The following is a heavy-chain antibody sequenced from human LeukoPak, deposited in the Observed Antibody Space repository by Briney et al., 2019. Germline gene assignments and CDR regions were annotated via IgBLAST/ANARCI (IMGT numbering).Heavy chain of an antibody. CDR2: INTNTGNP. CDR3: ARDWSGVVVPAAIGGNWFDP. CDR1: GYTFTSYA. D-gene: IGHD2-2*01. Sequence: ASVKVSCKASGYTFTSYAMNWVRQAPGQGLEWMGWINTNTGNPTYAQGFTGRFVFSLDTSVSTAYLQISSLKAEDTAVYYCARDWSGVVVPAAIGGNWFDPWGQGTLVTVSS. J-gene: IGHJ5*02. V-gene: IGHV7-4-1*02.